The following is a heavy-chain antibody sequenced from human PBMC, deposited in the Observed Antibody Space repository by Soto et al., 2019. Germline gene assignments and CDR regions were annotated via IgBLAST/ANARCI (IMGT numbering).Heavy chain of an antibody. J-gene: IGHJ4*02. D-gene: IGHD1-26*01. CDR3: VTEGKMGVEGFDF. Sequence: EMQLLESGGGLVQPGGSLKLSCATSGFTFSDHAMHWVRQAPGEGLEWVSGIRGDLVTTPYADSVKGRFTISRDNSKNTLYLQMTSLRAEDTAIYYCVTEGKMGVEGFDFWGQGTLVTVSS. CDR1: GFTFSDHA. CDR2: IRGDLVTT. V-gene: IGHV3-23*01.